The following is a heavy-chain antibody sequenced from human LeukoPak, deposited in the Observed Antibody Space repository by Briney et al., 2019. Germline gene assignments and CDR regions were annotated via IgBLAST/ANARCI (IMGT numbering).Heavy chain of an antibody. CDR3: ARDASPGYFDL. V-gene: IGHV3-74*01. D-gene: IGHD2-15*01. J-gene: IGHJ2*01. Sequence: GGSLRLSCAVSGLTFSSYWMHWVRQGPGKGLAWVSRITSDGSATDYADSVKGRFTISRDNAKNTLYLHMDSLRAEDTAVYYCARDASPGYFDLWGRGTLVTVSS. CDR1: GLTFSSYW. CDR2: ITSDGSAT.